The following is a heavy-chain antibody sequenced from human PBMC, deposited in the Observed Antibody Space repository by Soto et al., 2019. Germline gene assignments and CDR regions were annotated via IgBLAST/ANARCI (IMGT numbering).Heavy chain of an antibody. D-gene: IGHD3-9*01. Sequence: SETLSLTCTVSGGSISSGDYYWSWIRQPPGKGLEWIGYIYYSGSTYYNPSLKSRVTISVDTSKNQFSLKLSSVTAADTAVYYCAREDRTDILTGYTEKYYFDYWGQGTLVTVSS. V-gene: IGHV4-30-4*01. CDR2: IYYSGST. CDR3: AREDRTDILTGYTEKYYFDY. CDR1: GGSISSGDYY. J-gene: IGHJ4*02.